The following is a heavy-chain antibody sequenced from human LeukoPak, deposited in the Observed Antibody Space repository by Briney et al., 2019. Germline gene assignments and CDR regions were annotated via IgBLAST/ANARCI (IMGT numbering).Heavy chain of an antibody. J-gene: IGHJ3*02. V-gene: IGHV4-34*01. CDR1: VGSFSDHY. CDR2: FNHSGST. D-gene: IGHD4-17*01. Sequence: SETLSLSCAVCVGSFSDHYWYWIRQPPGKGPEWVGEFNHSGSTKYNPSLKSRVTISVDTSKNQFSLKVTSVTAADTAVYYCAREGSAGDSEPTGAFDIWGQGTMVTVPS. CDR3: AREGSAGDSEPTGAFDI.